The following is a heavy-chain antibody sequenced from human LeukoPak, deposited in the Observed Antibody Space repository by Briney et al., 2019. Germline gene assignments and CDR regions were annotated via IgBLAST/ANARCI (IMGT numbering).Heavy chain of an antibody. V-gene: IGHV5-51*01. D-gene: IGHD6-13*01. CDR2: IYPGDSDT. CDR3: ARRLAAAGADGFDI. J-gene: IGHJ3*02. CDR1: GYTFTNYW. Sequence: GESLKISCKGSGYTFTNYWIGWVRQMPGKGLEFMGIIYPGDSDTRYSPSFQGQVTISADKSISTAYLQCSSLKASDTAMYYCARRLAAAGADGFDIWGQGTMVTVSS.